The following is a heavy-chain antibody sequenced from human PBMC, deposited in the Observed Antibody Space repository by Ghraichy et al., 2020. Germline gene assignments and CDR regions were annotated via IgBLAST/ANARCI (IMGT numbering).Heavy chain of an antibody. CDR3: TRFDHLWRDGYNFDY. Sequence: GGSLRLSCTASGFTFGDYAMSWFRQAPGKGLEWVGFIRSKAYGGTTEYAASVKGRFTISRDDSKSIAYLQMNSLKTEDTAVYYCTRFDHLWRDGYNFDYWGQGTLVTVSS. V-gene: IGHV3-49*03. CDR1: GFTFGDYA. J-gene: IGHJ4*02. CDR2: IRSKAYGGTT. D-gene: IGHD5-24*01.